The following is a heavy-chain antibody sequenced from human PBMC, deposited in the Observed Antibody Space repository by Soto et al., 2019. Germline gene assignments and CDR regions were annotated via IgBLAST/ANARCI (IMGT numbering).Heavy chain of an antibody. J-gene: IGHJ3*01. Sequence: PSETLSLTCSVSGGSVSSSSYYWGWIRQPPGKGLEWIAYISDTGSTDYNPSLKSRVTTSIDMSKNQFSLSLRSVTAADTAVYYCARDRCDNFTAFDAFDVWGQGTMVTVSS. CDR3: ARDRCDNFTAFDAFDV. CDR1: GGSVSSSSYY. V-gene: IGHV4-61*01. CDR2: ISDTGST. D-gene: IGHD1-20*01.